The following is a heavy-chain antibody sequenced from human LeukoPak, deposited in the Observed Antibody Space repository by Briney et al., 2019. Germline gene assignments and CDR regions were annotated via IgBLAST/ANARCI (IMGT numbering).Heavy chain of an antibody. CDR3: ACDSRRVVGSWDYFDY. CDR1: GFTFSSYG. V-gene: IGHV3-33*01. Sequence: GRSLRLSCAASGFTFSSYGMHWVRQAPGKGLEWVAVIWNGGSNKDYADSVKGRFTISRDNSKNSLYLQMNSLGDEDTAVYYCACDSRRVVGSWDYFDYWGQGTLVTVSS. D-gene: IGHD2-15*01. CDR2: IWNGGSNK. J-gene: IGHJ4*02.